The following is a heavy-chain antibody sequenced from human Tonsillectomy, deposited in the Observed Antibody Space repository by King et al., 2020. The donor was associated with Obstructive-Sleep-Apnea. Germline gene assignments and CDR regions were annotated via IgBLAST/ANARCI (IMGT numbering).Heavy chain of an antibody. CDR1: GGSISSNY. D-gene: IGHD2-15*01. CDR3: ARDLGYCSGGRCYNWFDP. J-gene: IGHJ5*02. CDR2: IHYSGST. Sequence: VQLQESGPGLVKPSETLSLTCTVSGGSISSNYWSWIRQPPGKGLEWIGYIHYSGSTNYNPSLKSRVTISADTSKNQFSLKLSSVTAADTAVYHRARDLGYCSGGRCYNWFDPWGQGTLVTVSS. V-gene: IGHV4-59*01.